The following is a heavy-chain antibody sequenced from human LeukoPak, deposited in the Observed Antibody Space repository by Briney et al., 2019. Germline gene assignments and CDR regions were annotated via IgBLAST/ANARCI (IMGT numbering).Heavy chain of an antibody. CDR1: GYTFTSHG. D-gene: IGHD2-15*01. V-gene: IGHV1-18*01. Sequence: ASVKVSCKTSGYTFTSHGIGWVRQAPGQGLEWVGWISAYNGNTNYAQKLQGRVTMTTDTSTSTAYMELRSLRSDDTAVYYCARDRRYCSGGSCPIDYWGQGTLVTVSS. J-gene: IGHJ4*02. CDR2: ISAYNGNT. CDR3: ARDRRYCSGGSCPIDY.